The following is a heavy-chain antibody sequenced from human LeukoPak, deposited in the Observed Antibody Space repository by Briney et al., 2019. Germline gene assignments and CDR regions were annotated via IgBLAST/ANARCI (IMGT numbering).Heavy chain of an antibody. CDR3: ARVAGDSSGYYSDYHDAFDI. Sequence: PGGCLRLSCAAAGFTFDDYGMSWVRQAPGKGLEWVCGINWNGGSTGYADSGKGRFTISRDNDTKSLYLQMNSLRAEDTALYYCARVAGDSSGYYSDYHDAFDIWGQGTMVTVSS. D-gene: IGHD3-22*01. CDR2: INWNGGST. V-gene: IGHV3-20*04. J-gene: IGHJ3*02. CDR1: GFTFDDYG.